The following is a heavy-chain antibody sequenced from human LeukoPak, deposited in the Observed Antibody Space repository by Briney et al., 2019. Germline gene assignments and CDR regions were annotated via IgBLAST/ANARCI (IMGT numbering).Heavy chain of an antibody. D-gene: IGHD6-19*01. CDR1: GYTFTSYY. CDR3: ARAAYSSGWYWPDY. J-gene: IGHJ4*02. V-gene: IGHV1-46*01. CDR2: INPSGGST. Sequence: ASVKVSCKTSGYTFTSYYMHWVRQAPGQGLEWMGIINPSGGSTTYAQRFQGRVTMTRDMSTSTVYMELSSLRSEDTAVYYCARAAYSSGWYWPDYWGQGTWSPSPQ.